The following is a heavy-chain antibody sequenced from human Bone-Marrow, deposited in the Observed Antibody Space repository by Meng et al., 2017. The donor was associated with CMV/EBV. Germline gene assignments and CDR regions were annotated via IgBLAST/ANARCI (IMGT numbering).Heavy chain of an antibody. CDR1: GFTFDDYG. Sequence: GGSLRLSCAASGFTFDDYGMSWVRQAPGKGLEWVSVIYSGGSSTYYADSVRGRFTISRDNAINSLYLQMNSLRVDDTAIYYCARVFQSTFWGGYGTDYWGQGTLVTVSS. D-gene: IGHD3-3*01. V-gene: IGHV3-20*04. J-gene: IGHJ4*02. CDR3: ARVFQSTFWGGYGTDY. CDR2: IYSGGSST.